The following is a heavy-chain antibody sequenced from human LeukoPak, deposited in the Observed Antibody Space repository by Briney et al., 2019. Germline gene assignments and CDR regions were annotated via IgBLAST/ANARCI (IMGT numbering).Heavy chain of an antibody. J-gene: IGHJ4*02. CDR1: GFTFSSYW. Sequence: GGSLRLSCAASGFTFSSYWMSWVRQAPGKGLEWVANIKQDGSEKYYVDSVKGRFTISRDNAKNSLYLQMNSLRAEDTVVYYCAREHCSGGSCYSEGAREDYWGQGTLVTVSS. CDR2: IKQDGSEK. D-gene: IGHD2-15*01. V-gene: IGHV3-7*01. CDR3: AREHCSGGSCYSEGAREDY.